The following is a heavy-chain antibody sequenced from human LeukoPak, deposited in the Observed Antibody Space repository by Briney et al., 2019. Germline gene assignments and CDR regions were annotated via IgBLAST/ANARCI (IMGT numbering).Heavy chain of an antibody. D-gene: IGHD3-22*01. V-gene: IGHV3-33*06. CDR1: GFTFSSYG. CDR3: AKGGSSGYVYYYYMDV. CDR2: LWYDGSTK. J-gene: IGHJ6*03. Sequence: PGGSLRLSCAASGFTFSSYGMHWVRQAPGKGLEWVAILWYDGSTKYYADSVEGRFTISRDNSKNTLYLQMNSLRAEDTAVYYCAKGGSSGYVYYYYMDVWGKGTTVTVSS.